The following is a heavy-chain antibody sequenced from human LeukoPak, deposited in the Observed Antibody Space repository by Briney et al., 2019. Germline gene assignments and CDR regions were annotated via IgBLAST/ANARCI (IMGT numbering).Heavy chain of an antibody. V-gene: IGHV3-48*03. J-gene: IGHJ6*04. Sequence: GGTLRLSCGASGFTFSSYEMNWVRQAPGQGLEWVSYISSSGSTIYYADSVKGRFTISRDNAKNSLYLQMNSLRAEDTAVYYCAELGITMIGGVWGKGTTVTISS. D-gene: IGHD3-10*02. CDR3: AELGITMIGGV. CDR2: ISSSGSTI. CDR1: GFTFSSYE.